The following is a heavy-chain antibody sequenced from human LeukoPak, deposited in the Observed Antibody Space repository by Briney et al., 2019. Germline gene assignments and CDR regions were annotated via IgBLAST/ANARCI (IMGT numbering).Heavy chain of an antibody. CDR3: ARGSGDDAFDI. J-gene: IGHJ3*02. CDR1: GGSISSGGYS. D-gene: IGHD6-25*01. V-gene: IGHV4-30-2*01. CDR2: IYHSGST. Sequence: SQALSLTCAVSGGSISSGGYSWSWIRQPPGKGLEWIGYIYHSGSTYYNPSLKSRVTISVDRSKNQFSLKLSSVTAADTAVYYCARGSGDDAFDIWGQGTMVTVSS.